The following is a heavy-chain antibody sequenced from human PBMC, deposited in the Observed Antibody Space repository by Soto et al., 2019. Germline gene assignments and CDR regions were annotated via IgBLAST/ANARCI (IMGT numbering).Heavy chain of an antibody. D-gene: IGHD3-10*01. CDR2: ITPMIGTT. J-gene: IGHJ4*02. CDR3: ARDVSVMTSVFGF. CDR1: GGSLYTYA. V-gene: IGHV1-69*01. Sequence: QVHLVQSGAEVKKPGSSVKVSCKASGGSLYTYAFTWVRQAPGQGLEWMGGITPMIGTTKYAQKFHGRVTFSADECTSTAYMELSNVRSDDTAVYYCARDVSVMTSVFGFWGQGTLITVSS.